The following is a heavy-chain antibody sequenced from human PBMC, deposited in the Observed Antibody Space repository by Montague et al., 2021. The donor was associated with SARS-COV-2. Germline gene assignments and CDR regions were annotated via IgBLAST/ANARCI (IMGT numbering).Heavy chain of an antibody. CDR3: ARGDRSTYFDFWNGFNYYYYMDV. CDR2: MNPNSGNT. Sequence: SVKVSCKASGYTFTNYDINWVRQATGQGLEWMGWMNPNSGNTGYVQKFQGRVTMTRHTSISTAYMELSSLGSEDTAVYYCARGDRSTYFDFWNGFNYYYYMDVWGKGTTVTVSS. CDR1: GYTFTNYD. V-gene: IGHV1-8*01. J-gene: IGHJ6*03. D-gene: IGHD3-3*01.